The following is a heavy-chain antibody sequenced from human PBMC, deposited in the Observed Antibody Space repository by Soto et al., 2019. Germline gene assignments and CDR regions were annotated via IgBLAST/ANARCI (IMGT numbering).Heavy chain of an antibody. Sequence: SETLSLTCTVSGGSISSGGYYWSWIRQHPGKGLEWIGYIYYSGSTYYNPSLKSRVTISVDTSKNHFSLKLSSVTAADTAVYYCARSVWFGEFNRFDPWGQGTLVTVSS. CDR2: IYYSGST. V-gene: IGHV4-31*03. CDR1: GGSISSGGYY. J-gene: IGHJ5*02. D-gene: IGHD3-10*01. CDR3: ARSVWFGEFNRFDP.